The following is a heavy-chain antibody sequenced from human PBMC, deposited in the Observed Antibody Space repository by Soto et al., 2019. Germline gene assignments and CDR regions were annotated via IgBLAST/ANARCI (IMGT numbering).Heavy chain of an antibody. V-gene: IGHV4-39*01. J-gene: IGHJ4*02. CDR3: ARVYSGYDRRDYYFDY. Sequence: QLQLQESGPGLVKPSETLSLTCTVSGGSISSSSYYWGWIRQPPGKGLEWIGSIYYSGSTYYNPSLKSRVTISVDTSKNQFALKLSSVTAADTAVYYCARVYSGYDRRDYYFDYWGQGTLVTVSS. CDR2: IYYSGST. D-gene: IGHD5-12*01. CDR1: GGSISSSSYY.